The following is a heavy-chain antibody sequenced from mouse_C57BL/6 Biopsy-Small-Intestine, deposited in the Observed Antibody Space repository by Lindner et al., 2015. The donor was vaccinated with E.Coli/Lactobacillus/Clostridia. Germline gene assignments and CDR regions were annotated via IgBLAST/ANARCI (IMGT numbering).Heavy chain of an antibody. CDR3: VREAQGAYGGYAWESSGFDM. Sequence: SVKVSCKASGYNFTAYYMHWVRQAPGQGLEWMGWINPKSGGTYYAQKFQVRVSMTRDTPISTVYMELSGLRSDDTALYYCVREAQGAYGGYAWESSGFDMWGQGTMVTVSS. D-gene: IGHD2-13*01. CDR2: INPKSGGT. V-gene: IGHV1-62-3*01. CDR1: GYNFTAYY. J-gene: IGHJ3*02.